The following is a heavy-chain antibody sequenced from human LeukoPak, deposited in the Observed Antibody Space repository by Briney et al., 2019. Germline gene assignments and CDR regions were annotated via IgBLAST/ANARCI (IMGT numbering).Heavy chain of an antibody. D-gene: IGHD3-22*01. Sequence: GESLRISCKGSGYSFTSYWINWVRQMPGKGLEWMGTIYPADSDTKYNPSFQGQVTISVDRSINTAYLQWNSLKASDTAMYYCARRIDSSGYYHHDAFDIWGQGTMVTVSS. CDR2: IYPADSDT. CDR3: ARRIDSSGYYHHDAFDI. J-gene: IGHJ3*02. CDR1: GYSFTSYW. V-gene: IGHV5-51*01.